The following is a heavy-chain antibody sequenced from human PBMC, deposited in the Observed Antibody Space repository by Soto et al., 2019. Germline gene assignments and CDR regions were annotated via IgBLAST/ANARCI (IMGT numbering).Heavy chain of an antibody. CDR1: GYTFTNHF. J-gene: IGHJ2*01. Sequence: QVQLVQSGAEVKKPGASVKVSCKASGYTFTNHFMHWVRQAPGQRLEWMGWINAGNGNTMYSQRFQDRVTITRDTSATTAYMEGSILRSEETAVYYWARDQTYGGNPNGYFDLGGRGTLVTVSS. D-gene: IGHD4-17*01. CDR2: INAGNGNT. CDR3: ARDQTYGGNPNGYFDL. V-gene: IGHV1-3*01.